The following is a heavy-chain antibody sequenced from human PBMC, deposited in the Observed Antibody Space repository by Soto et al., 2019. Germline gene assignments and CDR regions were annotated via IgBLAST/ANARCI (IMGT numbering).Heavy chain of an antibody. CDR1: GFTFTDHY. Sequence: QVQLVESGGGLVKPGGSLSLSCTASGFTFTDHYMTWIRQAPGKGLEGFSYINSGGSNIYYADSVRGRFTISRDNAKNAVYLQISSLRAKDTAIYYCARDIRGANWGQGTLVIVSS. CDR3: ARDIRGAN. CDR2: INSGGSNI. J-gene: IGHJ4*02. D-gene: IGHD3-10*01. V-gene: IGHV3-11*01.